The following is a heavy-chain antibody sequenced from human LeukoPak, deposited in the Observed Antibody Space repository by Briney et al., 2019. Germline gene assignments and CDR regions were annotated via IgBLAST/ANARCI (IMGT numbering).Heavy chain of an antibody. CDR2: INSDGSGT. CDR3: ARGRFLEWFHTYYFDY. D-gene: IGHD3-3*01. Sequence: PGGSLRLSCAASGFTFSSYWMHWVRQAPGKGLVWVSRINSDGSGTSYADSVKGRFTISRDNAKNTLYLQMNSLRAEDTAVYYCARGRFLEWFHTYYFDYWGQGTLVTVSS. V-gene: IGHV3-74*01. CDR1: GFTFSSYW. J-gene: IGHJ4*02.